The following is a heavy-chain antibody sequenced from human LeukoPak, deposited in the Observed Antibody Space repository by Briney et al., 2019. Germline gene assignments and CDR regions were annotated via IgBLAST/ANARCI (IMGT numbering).Heavy chain of an antibody. V-gene: IGHV3-48*04. CDR3: ARASSGYSYGYFDY. Sequence: PGGSLRLSCAASGFTFSNSGMNWVRQAPGKGLEWVSYISSSGSTIYYADSVKGRFTISRDNAKNSLYLQMNSLRAEDTAVYYCARASSGYSYGYFDYWGQGTLVTVSS. J-gene: IGHJ4*02. CDR1: GFTFSNSG. D-gene: IGHD5-18*01. CDR2: ISSSGSTI.